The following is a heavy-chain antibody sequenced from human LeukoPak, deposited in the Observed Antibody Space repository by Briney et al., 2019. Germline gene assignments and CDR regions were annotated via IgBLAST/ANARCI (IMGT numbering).Heavy chain of an antibody. D-gene: IGHD3-22*01. CDR2: VSGSGGST. Sequence: PGGSLRLSCAASGFTFSSYAMSWGRQAPGEGLEWVSAVSGSGGSTYYADSVKGRFTISRDNSKNTLYLQMNSLRAEDTAVYYCAKDWFISLYYYDSSGDYWGQGTLVTVSS. J-gene: IGHJ4*02. CDR1: GFTFSSYA. CDR3: AKDWFISLYYYDSSGDY. V-gene: IGHV3-23*01.